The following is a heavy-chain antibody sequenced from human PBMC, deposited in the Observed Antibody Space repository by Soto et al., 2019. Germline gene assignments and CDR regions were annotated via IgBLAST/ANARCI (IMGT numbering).Heavy chain of an antibody. CDR1: GYTFSNYD. D-gene: IGHD2-2*02. V-gene: IGHV1-8*01. CDR2: MSPNSGRT. CDR3: ARGKRYTNDY. J-gene: IGHJ4*02. Sequence: QVQLVQSGAEVKKPGASVKVSCKASGYTFSNYDINWVRQATGQGLEWMGWMSPNSGRTGYAPKFQGRVTMTRNTSSSTAYMELSSLRSEDTAVYYWARGKRYTNDYWGQGTLVTVSS.